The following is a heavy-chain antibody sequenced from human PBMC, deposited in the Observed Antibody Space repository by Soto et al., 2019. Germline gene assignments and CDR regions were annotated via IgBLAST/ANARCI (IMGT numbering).Heavy chain of an antibody. D-gene: IGHD6-13*01. Sequence: EVQLVESGGGLIQPGGSLRLSCAACGFTVSSNYLTWIRQAPGKGLEWVSTIFSGGKTYYADSVKGRITVSRDNSKNTLFLHMNSLREEDTAVYYCGRNGGYSYGGVDYWGQGTLVTVSS. CDR3: GRNGGYSYGGVDY. CDR2: IFSGGKT. V-gene: IGHV3-53*01. CDR1: GFTVSSNY. J-gene: IGHJ4*02.